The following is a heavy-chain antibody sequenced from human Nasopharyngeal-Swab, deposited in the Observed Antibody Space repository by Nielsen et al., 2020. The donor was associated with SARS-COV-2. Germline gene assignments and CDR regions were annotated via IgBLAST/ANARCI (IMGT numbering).Heavy chain of an antibody. CDR1: GGSFSGYY. D-gene: IGHD6-13*01. J-gene: IGHJ6*02. CDR2: INHSGST. Sequence: SQTLSLTCAVYGGSFSGYYWSWIRQPPGKGLEWIGEINHSGSTNYNPSLKSRVTISLDTSPPPFSLQLSSVTAADPAVYYCARGPLGGYSSSWYAGLYYYGMDVWGQGTTVTVSS. V-gene: IGHV4-34*01. CDR3: ARGPLGGYSSSWYAGLYYYGMDV.